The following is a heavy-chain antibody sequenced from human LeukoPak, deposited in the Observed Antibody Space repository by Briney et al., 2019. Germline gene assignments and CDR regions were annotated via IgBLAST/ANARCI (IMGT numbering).Heavy chain of an antibody. D-gene: IGHD6-13*01. CDR2: IKQDGSEK. V-gene: IGHV3-7*01. J-gene: IGHJ4*02. Sequence: GGSLRLSCAASGFTFSSYWMSWVRQAPGKGLEWVANIKQDGSEKYYVDSVKGRFTISRDNAKNSLYLQMNSLRAEDTAVYYCAKDGEQQLFHFDYWGQGTLVTVSS. CDR1: GFTFSSYW. CDR3: AKDGEQQLFHFDY.